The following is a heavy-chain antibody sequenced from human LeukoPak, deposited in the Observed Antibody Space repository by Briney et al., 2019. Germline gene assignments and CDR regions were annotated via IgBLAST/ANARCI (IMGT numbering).Heavy chain of an antibody. CDR2: INPNGGVT. CDR1: GYTFTDKS. CDR3: ARDRDSNWWGGSPY. D-gene: IGHD2-8*02. Sequence: ASVKVSCKASGYTFTDKSIHWVRQGQAPGQGLEWIGSINPNGGVTNYAQKFRGRVALARDSSISTVYMEMDRLTSDDTAIYYCARDRDSNWWGGSPYWGQGTLVTVSS. V-gene: IGHV1-2*02. J-gene: IGHJ4*02.